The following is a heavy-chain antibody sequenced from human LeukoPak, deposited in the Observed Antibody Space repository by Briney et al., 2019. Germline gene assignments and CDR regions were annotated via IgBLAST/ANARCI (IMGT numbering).Heavy chain of an antibody. V-gene: IGHV3-48*01. CDR1: GFTFSSYG. CDR2: ISSSSSTI. Sequence: GGSLRLSCAASGFTFSSYGMTWVRQAPGKGLEWVSYISSSSSTIYYADSVKGRFTISRDNAKNSLYLQMNSLRAVDTAVYYCARGPKGYSGYLFDYWGQGTLVTVSS. J-gene: IGHJ4*02. D-gene: IGHD5-12*01. CDR3: ARGPKGYSGYLFDY.